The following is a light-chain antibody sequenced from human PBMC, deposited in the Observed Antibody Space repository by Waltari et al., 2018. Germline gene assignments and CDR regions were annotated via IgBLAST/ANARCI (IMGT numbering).Light chain of an antibody. CDR2: AAS. CDR3: LQDYDYPLT. J-gene: IGKJ4*01. V-gene: IGKV1-6*01. CDR1: QGIRNH. Sequence: AIQMTQSPSSLSASVGHRVTITCRANQGIRNHLGWYQQTPGKVPKLLIYAASTLQSAVPSRFSGSGSGTDFTLTISSLQPEDFVSYYCLQDYDYPLTFGGGTKVEI.